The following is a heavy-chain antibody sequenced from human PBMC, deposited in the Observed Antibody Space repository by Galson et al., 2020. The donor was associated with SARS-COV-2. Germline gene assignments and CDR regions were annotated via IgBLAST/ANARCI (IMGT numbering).Heavy chain of an antibody. CDR1: GGTFSSYA. V-gene: IGHV1-69*13. D-gene: IGHD3-10*01. CDR2: IIPIFGTA. Sequence: SVKVSCKASGGTFSSYAISWVRQAPGQGLEWMGGIIPIFGTANYAPKFQGRVTITADESTSTAYMELSSLRSEDTAVYYCARGSDYYGSGCYGPYYVWGQGTTVTVSS. CDR3: ARGSDYYGSGCYGPYYV. J-gene: IGHJ6*02.